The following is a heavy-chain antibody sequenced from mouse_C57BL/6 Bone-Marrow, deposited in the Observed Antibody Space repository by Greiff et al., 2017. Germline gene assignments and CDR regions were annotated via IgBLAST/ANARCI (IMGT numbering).Heavy chain of an antibody. CDR3: ARRSCYWYCDV. J-gene: IGHJ1*03. CDR2: ISSGSSTI. Sequence: EVKLVESGGGLVKPGGSLKLSCAASGFTFSDYGMHWVRQAPEKGLEWVAYISSGSSTIYYADTVKGRFTISRDNAKNTLFLQMTSLRSEDTAMYYCARRSCYWYCDVWGTGTTVTVSS. CDR1: GFTFSDYG. V-gene: IGHV5-17*01.